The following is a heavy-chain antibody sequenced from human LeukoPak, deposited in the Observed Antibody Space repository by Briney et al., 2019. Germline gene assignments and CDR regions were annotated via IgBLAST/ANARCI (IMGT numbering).Heavy chain of an antibody. Sequence: SETLSLTCTVSGGSISSYYWSWIRQPPGKGLEWIGYIYYSGSTNYNPSLKSRVTISVDTSKNQFSLKLSSVTAADTAVYYCARERRSYSSGWFYYFDYWGQGTLVTVSS. V-gene: IGHV4-59*01. CDR3: ARERRSYSSGWFYYFDY. CDR2: IYYSGST. CDR1: GGSISSYY. D-gene: IGHD6-19*01. J-gene: IGHJ4*02.